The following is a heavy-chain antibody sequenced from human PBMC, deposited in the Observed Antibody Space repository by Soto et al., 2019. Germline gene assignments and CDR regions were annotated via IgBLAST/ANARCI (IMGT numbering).Heavy chain of an antibody. CDR3: ARSIAVARVYGQDV. V-gene: IGHV4-30-2*01. CDR1: GGSISSGGYS. Sequence: SETLSLTCAVSGGSISSGGYSWSWIRQPPGKGLEWIGYIYHSGSTYYNPSLKSRVTISVDRSKNQFSLKLSSVTAADTAVYYCARSIAVARVYGQDVWSQRTTDTVSS. J-gene: IGHJ6*02. CDR2: IYHSGST. D-gene: IGHD6-19*01.